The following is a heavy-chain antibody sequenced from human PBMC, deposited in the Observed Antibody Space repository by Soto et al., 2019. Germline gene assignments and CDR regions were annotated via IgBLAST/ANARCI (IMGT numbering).Heavy chain of an antibody. CDR1: GFTFSSYE. J-gene: IGHJ4*02. Sequence: GGSLRLSCAAFGFTFSSYEMNWVRQAPEKGLEWFSYIRSGRSTIYYADSVKGRFTMSRDNAKNSLYLQMNSLRAEDTAVYYCARGGSWYKFDYWCQGTRVTV. V-gene: IGHV3-48*03. D-gene: IGHD6-13*01. CDR2: IRSGRSTI. CDR3: ARGGSWYKFDY.